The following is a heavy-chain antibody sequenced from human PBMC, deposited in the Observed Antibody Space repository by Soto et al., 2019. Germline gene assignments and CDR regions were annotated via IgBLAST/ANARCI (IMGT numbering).Heavy chain of an antibody. V-gene: IGHV1-69*12. CDR3: ARDGDPQSAFWSGPLGGCRFDP. Sequence: QVQLVQSGAEVKKPGSSVNVSCKTSGGTFGNSAVTWVRQAPGQGLEWLGGIVPMFGTANYAQKFQGRVTITADESTITAYMELNSLTTDDTAVYYCARDGDPQSAFWSGPLGGCRFDPWGQGTLVTVSS. CDR2: IVPMFGTA. J-gene: IGHJ5*02. D-gene: IGHD3-3*01. CDR1: GGTFGNSA.